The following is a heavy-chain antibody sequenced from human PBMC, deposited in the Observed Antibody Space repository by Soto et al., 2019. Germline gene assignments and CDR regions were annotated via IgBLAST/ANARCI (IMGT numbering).Heavy chain of an antibody. D-gene: IGHD2-21*02. Sequence: PGGSLRLSCAASGFTVSSNYMSWVRQAPAKGLEWVSVIYSGGSTYYADSVKGRFTISRDNSKNTLYLQMNSLRAEDTAVYYCARDQKDCYDAIDIWGQGTMVTFSS. V-gene: IGHV3-66*01. CDR2: IYSGGST. J-gene: IGHJ3*02. CDR1: GFTVSSNY. CDR3: ARDQKDCYDAIDI.